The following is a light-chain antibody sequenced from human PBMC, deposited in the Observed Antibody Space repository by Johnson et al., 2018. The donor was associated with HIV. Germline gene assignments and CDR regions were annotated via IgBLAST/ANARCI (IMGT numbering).Light chain of an antibody. CDR2: DNN. CDR1: SSNIGNNY. V-gene: IGLV1-51*01. J-gene: IGLJ1*01. CDR3: GPWQSSLSGYV. Sequence: QSVLTQPPSVSAAPGQKVTISCSGSSSNIGNNYVSWYQQLPGTDPKLLIHDNNNRPSGNPDRSSGPKSGTSATLAITGLHSGDEAYYYCGPWQSSLSGYVFGAGTKVTV.